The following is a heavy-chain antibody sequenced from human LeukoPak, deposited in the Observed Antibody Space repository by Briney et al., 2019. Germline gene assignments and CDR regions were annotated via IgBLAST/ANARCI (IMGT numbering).Heavy chain of an antibody. CDR3: ARDSSSWLDYFDY. V-gene: IGHV4-4*02. CDR1: GGSISSTNW. Sequence: SETLSLTCAVSGGSISSTNWWSWVRQPPGMGLEWIGEIYHSGRTNYNPSLKSRVTISVDKSKNQFSLKLSSVTAADTAVYFCARDSSSWLDYFDYWGQGTLVTASS. J-gene: IGHJ4*02. CDR2: IYHSGRT. D-gene: IGHD6-13*01.